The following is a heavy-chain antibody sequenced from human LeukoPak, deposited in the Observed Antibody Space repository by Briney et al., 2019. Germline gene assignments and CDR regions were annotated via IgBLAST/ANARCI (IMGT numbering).Heavy chain of an antibody. CDR1: GFTFSSYS. CDR2: ISSSSSYI. V-gene: IGHV3-21*01. CDR3: ARGKTGTTDWFEP. Sequence: GGSLRLSCAASGFTFSSYSMNWVRQAPGKGLEWVSSISSSSSYIYYADSVKGRFTISRDNAKNSLYLQMNSLRAEDTAVYYCARGKTGTTDWFEPWGQGTLVTVAS. J-gene: IGHJ5*02. D-gene: IGHD1-7*01.